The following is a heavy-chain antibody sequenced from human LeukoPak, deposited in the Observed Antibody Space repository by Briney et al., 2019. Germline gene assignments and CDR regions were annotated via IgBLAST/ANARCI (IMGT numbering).Heavy chain of an antibody. J-gene: IGHJ3*02. Sequence: PSETLSLTCAVYGGSFSGYYWTWIRQPPGKGLEWIGEINHRGSTSYNPSLKSRVTISVDTSKNQFSLKLNSVTAADTAVYYCARRKSSLASCGGDCYPGAFDIWGQGTMVTVSS. D-gene: IGHD2-21*01. CDR3: ARRKSSLASCGGDCYPGAFDI. V-gene: IGHV4-34*01. CDR1: GGSFSGYY. CDR2: INHRGST.